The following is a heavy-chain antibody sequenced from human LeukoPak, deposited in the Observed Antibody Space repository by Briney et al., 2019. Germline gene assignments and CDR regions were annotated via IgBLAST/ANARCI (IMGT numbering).Heavy chain of an antibody. CDR1: GYTFTDYY. D-gene: IGHD4-17*01. CDR3: ARGAIDYGEPTADY. V-gene: IGHV1-2*02. CDR2: INTHSGVT. Sequence: ASVKVSCNSSGYTFTDYYMHWVRQAPGQGLEWMGWINTHSGVTNYARKFQARVTVTRDTSIRTTYMDLSRLTSDDTAVYYCARGAIDYGEPTADYWGQGTLVTVSS. J-gene: IGHJ4*02.